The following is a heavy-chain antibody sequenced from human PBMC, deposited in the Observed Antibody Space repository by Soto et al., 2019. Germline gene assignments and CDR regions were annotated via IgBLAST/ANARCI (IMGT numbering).Heavy chain of an antibody. Sequence: SETLSLTCTVSGGSLSSYYWSWIRQPPGKGLEWIGYIYYSGSTNYNPSLKSRVTISVDTSKNQFSLKLSSVTAADTAVYYCARGSGDVDYWGQGTLVTVSS. CDR2: IYYSGST. J-gene: IGHJ4*02. D-gene: IGHD2-21*02. CDR1: GGSLSSYY. CDR3: ARGSGDVDY. V-gene: IGHV4-59*01.